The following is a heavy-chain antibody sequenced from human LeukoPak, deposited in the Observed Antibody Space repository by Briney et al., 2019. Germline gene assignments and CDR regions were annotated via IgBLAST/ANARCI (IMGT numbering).Heavy chain of an antibody. D-gene: IGHD3-22*01. CDR3: AKGGTGRYFDSSGYVDS. CDR1: GFTFNSYA. Sequence: GGSLRLSCAASGFTFNSYAMSWVRQAPGKGLEWVSGISSGGNTYYADSVKGRFTISRDNSENTLNLQMNSLRAEDTAVYYCAKGGTGRYFDSSGYVDSWGQGTLVTVSS. CDR2: ISSGGNT. V-gene: IGHV3-23*01. J-gene: IGHJ4*02.